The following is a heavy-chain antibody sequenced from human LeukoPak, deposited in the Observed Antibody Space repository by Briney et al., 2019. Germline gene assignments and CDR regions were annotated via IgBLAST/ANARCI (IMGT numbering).Heavy chain of an antibody. D-gene: IGHD3-16*01. CDR3: TRRSGGGPTDY. J-gene: IGHJ4*02. CDR1: GFTFSGSA. V-gene: IGHV3-73*01. CDR2: IRSEANSYAT. Sequence: PGGSLKLSCAASGFTFSGSAMHWVRQASGKGLEWVGRIRSEANSYATAYAASVKGRFTISRDDSKNTAYLQMNSLKTEDTAVYYCTRRSGGGPTDYWGQGTLVTVSS.